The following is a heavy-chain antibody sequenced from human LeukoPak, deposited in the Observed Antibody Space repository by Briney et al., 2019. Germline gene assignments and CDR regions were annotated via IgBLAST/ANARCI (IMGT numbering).Heavy chain of an antibody. CDR1: GGSFSGYP. J-gene: IGHJ6*03. CDR3: ARETSQKGAHYMDV. Sequence: SETLSLTCAVYGGSFSGYPGGWVRQSPGKGLEWVGEINDSGNTNYNPALKSRVTISVDTSKHQFSLKLSSVTAADTAVYYCARETSQKGAHYMDVWGKGTTVTISS. V-gene: IGHV4-34*01. D-gene: IGHD3-16*01. CDR2: INDSGNT.